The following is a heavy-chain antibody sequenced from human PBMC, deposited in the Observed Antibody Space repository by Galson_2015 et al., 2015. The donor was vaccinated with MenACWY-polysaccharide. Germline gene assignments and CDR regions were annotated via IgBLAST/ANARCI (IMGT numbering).Heavy chain of an antibody. CDR3: ASDLGRHKGPFSAVATLHDY. D-gene: IGHD5-12*01. V-gene: IGHV3-30*03. CDR2: ISYDGSNK. J-gene: IGHJ4*02. CDR1: GFTFSSYG. Sequence: SLRLSCAASGFTFSSYGMHWVRQAPGKGLEWVAVISYDGSNKYYADSVKGRFTISRDNSKNTLYLQMNSLRAEDSAVYYCASDLGRHKGPFSAVATLHDYWGQGTLVTVSS.